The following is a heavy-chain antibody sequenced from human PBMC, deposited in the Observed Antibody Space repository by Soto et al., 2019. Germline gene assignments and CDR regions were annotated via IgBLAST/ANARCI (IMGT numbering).Heavy chain of an antibody. V-gene: IGHV1-24*01. J-gene: IGHJ4*02. CDR1: EITRSEFS. CDR3: SPDALGVTYVRYFDC. Sequence: GASVKVSCKVTEITRSEFSIHWMRQAPGEGLEGMRNFHPEEGKTIYAQKVKGRGTMTAYTSKDIAYVDRSSLRSEDTDVYFCSPDALGVTYVRYFDCWGQGTPVTVSS. D-gene: IGHD1-26*01. CDR2: FHPEEGKT.